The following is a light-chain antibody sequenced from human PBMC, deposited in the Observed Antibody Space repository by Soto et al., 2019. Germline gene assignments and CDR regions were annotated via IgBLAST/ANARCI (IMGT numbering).Light chain of an antibody. V-gene: IGLV1-44*01. Sequence: QPVLTQPPSASGTPGQRVTISCSGSRSNIGSNNVYWYQQLPGTAPKLLIYSNDKRPSGVPDRFSGSKSGTSASLAITGLQSEDEDDYYCAAWDDSLNGVYVFGPGTKVTVL. CDR1: RSNIGSNN. CDR3: AAWDDSLNGVYV. CDR2: SND. J-gene: IGLJ1*01.